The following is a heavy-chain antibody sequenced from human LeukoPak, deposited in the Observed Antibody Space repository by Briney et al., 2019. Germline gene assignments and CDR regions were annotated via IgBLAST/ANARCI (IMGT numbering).Heavy chain of an antibody. Sequence: GGSLRLSCAASGFAFSSYAMSWVRQAPGKGLEWVSGISGSGYTTYYADSVKGRFTISRDNSGNTLYLQMSSLRVEDTAVYYCAKPAYYTSWYWTPPPRYWGQGTLVIVSS. D-gene: IGHD6-13*01. V-gene: IGHV3-23*01. J-gene: IGHJ4*02. CDR1: GFAFSSYA. CDR2: ISGSGYTT. CDR3: AKPAYYTSWYWTPPPRY.